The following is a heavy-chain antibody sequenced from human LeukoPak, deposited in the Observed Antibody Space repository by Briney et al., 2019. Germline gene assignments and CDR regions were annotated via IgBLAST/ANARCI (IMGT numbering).Heavy chain of an antibody. CDR2: IKQDGSDK. D-gene: IGHD3-10*01. V-gene: IGHV3-7*01. J-gene: IGHJ6*03. Sequence: PGGSLRLSCAVSGFTFSNNWMSWVRQAPGKGLEWVANIKQDGSDKYYVDSVKGRFTISRDNAKNSLYLQMNSLRAEDTAVYYCARVGGITLALAPSPFPDYNYYYMDVWGKGTTVTVSS. CDR3: ARVGGITLALAPSPFPDYNYYYMDV. CDR1: GFTFSNNW.